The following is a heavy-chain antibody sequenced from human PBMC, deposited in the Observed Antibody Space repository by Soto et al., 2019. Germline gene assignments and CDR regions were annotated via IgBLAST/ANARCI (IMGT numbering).Heavy chain of an antibody. CDR2: ISAYHGNT. Sequence: QVQLVQSGAVVKKPGASVKVSCKASGYTLTSYGISWVRQAPGQGLAWLGWISAYHGNTNYAQKLRGRATRTTDISTSRDYMEVRGMRSDDTAVYFCARAERITICGVVITGSFDYWGQGTLVTGSS. CDR1: GYTLTSYG. J-gene: IGHJ4*02. V-gene: IGHV1-18*01. D-gene: IGHD3-3*01. CDR3: ARAERITICGVVITGSFDY.